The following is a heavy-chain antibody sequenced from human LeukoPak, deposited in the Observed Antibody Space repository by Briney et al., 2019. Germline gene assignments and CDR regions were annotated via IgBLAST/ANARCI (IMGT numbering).Heavy chain of an antibody. CDR1: GGAFRGYY. V-gene: IGHV4-34*01. CDR2: NNHSGST. J-gene: IGHJ4*02. Sequence: SETLSLTCALYGGAFRGYYWSWIRHPPGKGVEWLGENNHSGSTNYNPSLKSRVSISVDTSKNQFTLKLRSGTAGAAAVYYCARGSFDLRRGLDYFDYWGQGTLVTVSS. CDR3: ARGSFDLRRGLDYFDY.